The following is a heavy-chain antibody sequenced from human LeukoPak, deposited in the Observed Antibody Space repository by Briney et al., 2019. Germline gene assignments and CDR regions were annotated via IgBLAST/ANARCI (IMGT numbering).Heavy chain of an antibody. V-gene: IGHV4-59*01. J-gene: IGHJ3*02. CDR2: IYYSGST. Sequence: SETLSLTCTVSGASISSYYWTWIRQPPGKGLEWIGYIYYSGSTNYNPSLKSRVTISVDTSKNQFSLKLSSVTAADTAVYYCARSSYYYGADALDIWGQGTMVTVSS. CDR1: GASISSYY. D-gene: IGHD3-10*01. CDR3: ARSSYYYGADALDI.